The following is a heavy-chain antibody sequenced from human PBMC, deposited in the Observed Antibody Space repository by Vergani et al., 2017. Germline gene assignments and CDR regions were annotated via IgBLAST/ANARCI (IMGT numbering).Heavy chain of an antibody. J-gene: IGHJ4*02. D-gene: IGHD3-9*01. CDR2: IYRTGRT. V-gene: IGHV4-38-2*01. Sequence: QVQLQESGPGLVKPSETLSLTCAVSGFSIDNGYYWDWIRQPPGKGLEWIGSIYRTGRTHFNPSLMSRVTISVDTSNNHVSLRLNSLTAADTAGYYCAGRSGIVYDIFSGTQYFFDFWGQGTLVTVSS. CDR1: GFSIDNGYY. CDR3: AGRSGIVYDIFSGTQYFFDF.